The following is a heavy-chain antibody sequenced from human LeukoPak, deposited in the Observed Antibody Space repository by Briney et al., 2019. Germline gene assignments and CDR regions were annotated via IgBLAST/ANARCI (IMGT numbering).Heavy chain of an antibody. CDR1: GYTFTNYD. J-gene: IGHJ6*02. CDR3: VRVNVLLPDYYGMDV. D-gene: IGHD2-15*01. Sequence: ASVKVSCKASGYTFTNYDINWVRQATGQGLEWVGWMNTNSGKTGSVQNFQGRVTMTRNTSISTAYMELSNLRSEDTAVYYCVRVNVLLPDYYGMDVWGQGTAATVSS. V-gene: IGHV1-8*01. CDR2: MNTNSGKT.